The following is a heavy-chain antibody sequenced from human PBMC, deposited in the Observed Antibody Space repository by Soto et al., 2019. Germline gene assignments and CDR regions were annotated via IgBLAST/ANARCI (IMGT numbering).Heavy chain of an antibody. Sequence: TLSLTCPVSGCSVTNSSYYWGWIRQSPGKGLEWIGSVYYRGRSYSKSSVKSRVTISVDTSKNRFSLSLNSVTASDTAVYFCVSQRTTVPTQAYFDYWGPGALVTVSS. D-gene: IGHD4-17*01. V-gene: IGHV4-39*01. CDR3: VSQRTTVPTQAYFDY. J-gene: IGHJ4*02. CDR1: GCSVTNSSYY. CDR2: VYYRGRS.